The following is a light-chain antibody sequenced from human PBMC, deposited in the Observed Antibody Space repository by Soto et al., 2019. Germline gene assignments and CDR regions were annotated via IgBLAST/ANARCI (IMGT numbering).Light chain of an antibody. CDR3: ETWDSNTYWV. CDR1: SGHSSYI. CDR2: LEGSGSY. Sequence: QSVLTQSSSASASLGSSVKLTCTLSSGHSSYIIAWHQQQPGKAPRYLMKLEGSGSYNKGSGVPDRFSGSSSGADRYLTISNLQFEDEADYYCETWDSNTYWVFGGRTKLTVL. J-gene: IGLJ3*02. V-gene: IGLV4-60*02.